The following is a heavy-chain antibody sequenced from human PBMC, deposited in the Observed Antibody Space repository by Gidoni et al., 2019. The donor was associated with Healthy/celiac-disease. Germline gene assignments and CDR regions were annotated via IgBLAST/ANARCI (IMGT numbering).Heavy chain of an antibody. J-gene: IGHJ3*02. Sequence: EVQLVESGGGLVQPGGSLRLSCAASGFTFSSYSMNWVRQAPGKGLEWVSYISSSSSTIYYADSVKGRFTISRDNAKNSLYLQMNSLRAEDTAVYYCARPGENKSSIAARGAFDIWGQGTMVTVSS. D-gene: IGHD6-6*01. CDR1: GFTFSSYS. V-gene: IGHV3-48*01. CDR3: ARPGENKSSIAARGAFDI. CDR2: ISSSSSTI.